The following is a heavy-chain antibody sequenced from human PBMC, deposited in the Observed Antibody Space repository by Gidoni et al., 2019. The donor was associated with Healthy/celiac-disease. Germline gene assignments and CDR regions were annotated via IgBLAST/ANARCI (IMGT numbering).Heavy chain of an antibody. CDR2: IYYSGST. Sequence: QVQLQESGPGLVKPSQTLSLTCPVSGGSISSGGYYWSWIRQHPGKGLEWIGYIYYSGSTYYNPSLKSRVTISVDTSKNQFSLKLSSVTAADTAVYYCARDRGAQYYYDSSGYPAGFDYWGQGTLVTVSS. D-gene: IGHD3-22*01. J-gene: IGHJ4*02. V-gene: IGHV4-31*03. CDR3: ARDRGAQYYYDSSGYPAGFDY. CDR1: GGSISSGGYY.